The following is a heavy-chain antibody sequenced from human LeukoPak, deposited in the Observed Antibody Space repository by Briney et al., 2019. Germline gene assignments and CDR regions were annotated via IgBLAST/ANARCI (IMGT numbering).Heavy chain of an antibody. J-gene: IGHJ4*02. V-gene: IGHV1-2*02. Sequence: GASVKVSCKASGYTFTGYYMHWVRQAPGQGLEWMGWINPNSGGTNYAQKFQGRVTMTRDTSISTAYMELSRLRSDDTAVYYCARATMIVVVLPVYYFDYWGRGTLVTVSS. D-gene: IGHD3-22*01. CDR2: INPNSGGT. CDR3: ARATMIVVVLPVYYFDY. CDR1: GYTFTGYY.